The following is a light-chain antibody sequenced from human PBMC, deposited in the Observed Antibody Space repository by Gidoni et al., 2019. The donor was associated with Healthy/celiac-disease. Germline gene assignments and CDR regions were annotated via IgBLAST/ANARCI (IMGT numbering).Light chain of an antibody. V-gene: IGLV1-47*01. Sequence: QSVLTQPPSASGTPGQRVTISCSGSSPNIGSNYVYWDQQLPGTAPKLLIYRNNQRPSGVPDRFSGSKSGTSASLAISGLRSEDEADYYCAAWDDSLSGVFGGGTKLTVL. J-gene: IGLJ3*02. CDR3: AAWDDSLSGV. CDR2: RNN. CDR1: SPNIGSNY.